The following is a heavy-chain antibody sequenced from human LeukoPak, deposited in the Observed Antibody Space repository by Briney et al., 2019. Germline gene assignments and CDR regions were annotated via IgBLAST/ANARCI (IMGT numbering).Heavy chain of an antibody. CDR2: ISTNGDST. V-gene: IGHV3-64D*09. J-gene: IGHJ4*02. D-gene: IGHD6-19*01. CDR1: GFTFSSYA. CDR3: VKDVSESSGSYFFDY. Sequence: GGSLRLSCSASGFTFSSYAMHWVRQAPGKGLEYVSAISTNGDSTYYADSVKGRFAISRDNSKNTLCLQMSSLRAEDTAVYYCVKDVSESSGSYFFDYWGQGTLVTVSS.